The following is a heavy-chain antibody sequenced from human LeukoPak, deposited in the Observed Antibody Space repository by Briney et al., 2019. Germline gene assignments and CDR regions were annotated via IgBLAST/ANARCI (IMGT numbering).Heavy chain of an antibody. V-gene: IGHV3-23*01. Sequence: GALRLSCAASGFTFSSYAMSWVRQAPGKGLEWVSAIGGSGGSTYYADSVKGRFTISRDNSKNTLYLQMNSLRAEDTAVYYCAKARTMIVVIGYWGQGTLVTVSS. CDR1: GFTFSSYA. J-gene: IGHJ4*02. CDR2: IGGSGGST. CDR3: AKARTMIVVIGY. D-gene: IGHD3-22*01.